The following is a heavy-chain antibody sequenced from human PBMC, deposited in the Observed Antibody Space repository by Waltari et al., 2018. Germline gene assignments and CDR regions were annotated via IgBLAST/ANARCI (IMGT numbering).Heavy chain of an antibody. CDR3: ATEGSGYYYPAGVVGFDL. J-gene: IGHJ2*01. D-gene: IGHD3-22*01. CDR2: IYYSGST. V-gene: IGHV4-31*03. CDR1: GGSISRGGYY. Sequence: QVQLQESGPGLVKPSQTLSLTCTVSGGSISRGGYYWSWIRQHPGKGLEWIGYIYYSGSTYYNPSLKSRVTISVDTSKNQFSLKLSSVTAADTAVYYCATEGSGYYYPAGVVGFDLWGRGTLVTVSS.